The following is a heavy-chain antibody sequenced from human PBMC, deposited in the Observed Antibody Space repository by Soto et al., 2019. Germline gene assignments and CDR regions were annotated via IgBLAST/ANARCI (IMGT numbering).Heavy chain of an antibody. J-gene: IGHJ4*02. V-gene: IGHV3-23*01. D-gene: IGHD3-22*01. Sequence: EVQLLESGGALVQPGGSLRLSCAASGFTFSSYAMSWVRQAPGKGLEWVSAISGSGGTTYYADSVKGRFTISRDNSKNTLYLQMNNLRAEDTVVYYCAKCSRSSYYDSSAYHWGKGTLVTVSS. CDR1: GFTFSSYA. CDR2: ISGSGGTT. CDR3: AKCSRSSYYDSSAYH.